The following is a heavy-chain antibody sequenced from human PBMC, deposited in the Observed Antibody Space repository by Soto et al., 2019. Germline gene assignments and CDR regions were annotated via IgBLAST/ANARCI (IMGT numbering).Heavy chain of an antibody. CDR3: ATPIAVAGLDY. CDR1: GYTFTSYY. Sequence: ASVKVSCKASGYTFTSYYMHWVRQAPGQGLEWMGIINPSGGSTSCAQKFQGRVTMTRDTSTSTVYMELSSLRSEDTAVYYCATPIAVAGLDYWGQGTLVTVSS. J-gene: IGHJ4*02. D-gene: IGHD6-19*01. CDR2: INPSGGST. V-gene: IGHV1-46*01.